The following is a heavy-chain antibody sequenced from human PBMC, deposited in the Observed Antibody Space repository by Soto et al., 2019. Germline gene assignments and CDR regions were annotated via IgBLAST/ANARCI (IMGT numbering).Heavy chain of an antibody. D-gene: IGHD2-2*01. J-gene: IGHJ5*02. V-gene: IGHV1-8*01. Sequence: GASVKVSCKASGYTFTSYDINWVRQATGQGLEWMGWMNPNSGNTGYAQKFQGRVTMTRNTSISTAYMELSSLRSEDTAVYYCARGLVVPAAIRANWFDPWGQGTLVTVSS. CDR2: MNPNSGNT. CDR1: GYTFTSYD. CDR3: ARGLVVPAAIRANWFDP.